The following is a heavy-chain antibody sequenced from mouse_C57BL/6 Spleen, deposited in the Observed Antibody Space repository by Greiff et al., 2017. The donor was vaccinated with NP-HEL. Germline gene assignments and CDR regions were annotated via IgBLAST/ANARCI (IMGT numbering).Heavy chain of an antibody. CDR1: GYAFSSSW. CDR2: IYPGDGDT. J-gene: IGHJ2*01. CDR3: ARAPCYAIDD. D-gene: IGHD1-1*01. V-gene: IGHV1-82*01. Sequence: QVQLQQSGPELVKPGASVKISCKASGYAFSSSWMNWVKQRPGKGLEWIGRIYPGDGDTNYNGKFKGKATLTADKSSSTAYMQLSSLTSEDSAVYFCARAPCYAIDDGGQGTTLAVSS.